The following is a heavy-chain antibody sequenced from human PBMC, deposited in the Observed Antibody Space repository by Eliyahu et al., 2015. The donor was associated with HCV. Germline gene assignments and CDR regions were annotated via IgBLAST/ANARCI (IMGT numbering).Heavy chain of an antibody. CDR1: DASTRSSSYY. V-gene: IGHV4-39*02. Sequence: QVHLQESGPGLVKPSETLSLTCTVSDASTRSSSYYWGWIRQPPGKGLEWIGTIHYSGSTYYRSSLRSRVTISIDTSRQEFFLKLSSVTAAHRAVYHCARGGFSKSCSGDGCYYFEYWSQGTLVTVSS. CDR2: IHYSGST. D-gene: IGHD2-15*01. CDR3: ARGGFSKSCSGDGCYYFEY. J-gene: IGHJ4*02.